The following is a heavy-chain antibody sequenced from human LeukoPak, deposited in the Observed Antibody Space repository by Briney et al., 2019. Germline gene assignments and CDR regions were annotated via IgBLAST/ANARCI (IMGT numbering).Heavy chain of an antibody. J-gene: IGHJ3*02. D-gene: IGHD6-19*01. Sequence: ASVKLSCKASGYTFTSYGISWVRQAPGQGLEWMGWISFYNGNTNYAQQFQGRVTMFTDNSTGTAYSQLRSLSSDATAAYYCGRGVAVARRDAFDIWGQGTMVTVSS. CDR1: GYTFTSYG. V-gene: IGHV1-18*01. CDR3: GRGVAVARRDAFDI. CDR2: ISFYNGNT.